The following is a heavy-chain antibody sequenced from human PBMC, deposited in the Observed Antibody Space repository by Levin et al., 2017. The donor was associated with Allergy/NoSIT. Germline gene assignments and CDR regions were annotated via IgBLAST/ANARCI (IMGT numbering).Heavy chain of an antibody. V-gene: IGHV3-66*01. CDR2: IYSGGST. J-gene: IGHJ4*02. CDR3: AKADHYRTYYFDY. Sequence: GGSLRLSCAASGFTVSSNYMSWVRQAPGKGLEWVSVIYSGGSTYYADSVKGRFTISRDNSKSTLYLQMNSLRAEDTAVYYCAKADHYRTYYFDYWGQGTLVTVSS. CDR1: GFTVSSNY. D-gene: IGHD3-16*02.